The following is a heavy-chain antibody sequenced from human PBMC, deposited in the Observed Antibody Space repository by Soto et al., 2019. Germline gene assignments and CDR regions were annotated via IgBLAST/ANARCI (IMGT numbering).Heavy chain of an antibody. CDR3: AREWSGFDY. V-gene: IGHV4-59*01. CDR2: MYSSGSS. CDR1: GGSITPYK. Sequence: QVQLQESGPGLVKPSETLSLTCTVSGGSITPYKWSWIRQSPGKGLEWIAYMYSSGSSDYNPSLTGRVTISMDTSKNSSSLKLNSATAADTAVYYCAREWSGFDYWGQGILVTVSS. J-gene: IGHJ4*02. D-gene: IGHD2-8*01.